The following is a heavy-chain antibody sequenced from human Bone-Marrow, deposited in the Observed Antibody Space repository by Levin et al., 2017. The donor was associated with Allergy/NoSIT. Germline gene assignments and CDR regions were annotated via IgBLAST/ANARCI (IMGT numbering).Heavy chain of an antibody. V-gene: IGHV4-30-2*01. D-gene: IGHD1-26*01. J-gene: IGHJ2*01. Sequence: SCAVSGGSISSGDYAWTWIRQPPGKGLEWIAYIYHTGVASYNPSLKSRVPISLDRSRNHFSLKLTSVTAADTAVYYCARAPGLGLNWYFDLWGRGTLVTVSS. CDR3: ARAPGLGLNWYFDL. CDR1: GGSISSGDYA. CDR2: IYHTGVA.